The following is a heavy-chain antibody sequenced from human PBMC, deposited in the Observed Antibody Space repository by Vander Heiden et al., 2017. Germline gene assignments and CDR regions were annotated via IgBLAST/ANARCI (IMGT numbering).Heavy chain of an antibody. J-gene: IGHJ4*02. D-gene: IGHD3-22*01. Sequence: QVQLVQSGAEVRKPGASVKVSCKVSGYILPALSMHWVRQGPGKGLEWMGGFDPDDGETIYAQNLQGRVTTTEDTSTNTAYMELSSLRSEDTAVYYCATLPYFYDSSTYGSFDFWGQGTLVTVSS. V-gene: IGHV1-24*01. CDR1: GYILPALS. CDR3: ATLPYFYDSSTYGSFDF. CDR2: FDPDDGET.